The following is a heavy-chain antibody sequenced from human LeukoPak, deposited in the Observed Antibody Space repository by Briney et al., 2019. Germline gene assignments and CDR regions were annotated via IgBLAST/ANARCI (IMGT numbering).Heavy chain of an antibody. J-gene: IGHJ4*02. CDR2: IHHSGRS. CDR3: ARGGNRFGGFYFDY. Sequence: SQTLSLTCTVSADSLSSGGHYWAWIRQFPGKGLESIGFIHHSGRSRHNPSLKDRVTISVDTSREQFALKLSSVTAADTAMYYCARGGNRFGGFYFDYWGQGIQVIVSS. D-gene: IGHD3-10*01. CDR1: ADSLSSGGHY. V-gene: IGHV4-31*03.